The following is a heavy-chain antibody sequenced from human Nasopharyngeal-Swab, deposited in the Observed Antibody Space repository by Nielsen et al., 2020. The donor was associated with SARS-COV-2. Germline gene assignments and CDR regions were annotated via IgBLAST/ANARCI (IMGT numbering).Heavy chain of an antibody. CDR2: ISYDGSNK. CDR3: ARELNKYSSGWYGSGYYYYYGMDV. V-gene: IGHV3-30-3*01. Sequence: GESLKISCAASGFTSSSYAMHWVRQAPGKGLEWVAVISYDGSNKYYADSVKGRFTISRDNSKNTLYLQMNSLRAEDTAVYYCARELNKYSSGWYGSGYYYYYGMDVWGQGTTVTVSS. J-gene: IGHJ6*02. D-gene: IGHD6-19*01. CDR1: GFTSSSYA.